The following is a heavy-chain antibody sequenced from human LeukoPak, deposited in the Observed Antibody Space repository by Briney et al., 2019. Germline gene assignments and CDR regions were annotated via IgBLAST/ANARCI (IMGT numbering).Heavy chain of an antibody. CDR1: GFTFNCYD. Sequence: GSLRLSCATSGFTFNCYDIHWVRQPSGKGLEWVSAIGTAGDTYYSHSVKGRFTISRENAKNSLYLHMNSLSAGDTAVYFCARGHMLTGYYNFAWFDPWGQGTLVTVSS. V-gene: IGHV3-13*01. CDR3: ARGHMLTGYYNFAWFDP. CDR2: IGTAGDT. D-gene: IGHD3-9*01. J-gene: IGHJ5*02.